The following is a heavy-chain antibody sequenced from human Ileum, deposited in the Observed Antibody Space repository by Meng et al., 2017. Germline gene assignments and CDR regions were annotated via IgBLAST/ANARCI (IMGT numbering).Heavy chain of an antibody. Sequence: GESLKISCAASGFTFSSYAMSWVRQAPGKGLEWVSAISGSGCSTYYADSVKGRFTISRDNSKNTLYLQMNSLRAEDTAVYYCAKARYSGYFTFIPNYFDYWGQGTLVTVSS. CDR1: GFTFSSYA. J-gene: IGHJ4*02. CDR2: ISGSGCST. D-gene: IGHD5-12*01. V-gene: IGHV3-23*01. CDR3: AKARYSGYFTFIPNYFDY.